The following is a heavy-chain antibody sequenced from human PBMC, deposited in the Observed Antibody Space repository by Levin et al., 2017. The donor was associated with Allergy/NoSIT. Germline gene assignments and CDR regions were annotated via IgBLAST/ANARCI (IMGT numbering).Heavy chain of an antibody. CDR2: ISGSGGST. D-gene: IGHD2-8*01. Sequence: GESLKISCAASGFTFSIYAMSWVRQAPGKGLEWVSAISGSGGSTYYADSVKGRFTISRDNSKNTLYLQMNSLRAEDTAVYYCAKDPSPAGYATPYYFDYWGQGTVVTVSS. CDR1: GFTFSIYA. CDR3: AKDPSPAGYATPYYFDY. J-gene: IGHJ4*02. V-gene: IGHV3-23*01.